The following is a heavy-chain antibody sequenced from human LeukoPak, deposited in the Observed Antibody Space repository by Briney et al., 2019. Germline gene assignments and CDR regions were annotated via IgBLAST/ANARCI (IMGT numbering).Heavy chain of an antibody. CDR1: GFTFSKYW. CDR2: IKHDGSEI. CDR3: ARDRGHSGYDLYDY. J-gene: IGHJ4*02. D-gene: IGHD5-12*01. Sequence: GSLRLSSAAAGFTFSKYWMGWGRPAPGKGLEWVANIKHDGSEIYYLDFVKGRFTISRDTAKDSLYLQMNSLRAEDTAVYYCARDRGHSGYDLYDYWGQGTLVTVSS. V-gene: IGHV3-7*01.